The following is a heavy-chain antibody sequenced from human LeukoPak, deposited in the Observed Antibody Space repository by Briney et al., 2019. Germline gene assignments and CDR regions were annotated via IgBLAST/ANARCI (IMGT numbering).Heavy chain of an antibody. J-gene: IGHJ5*02. CDR1: GGTFSSYA. V-gene: IGHV1-69*06. CDR3: ARARRAEYSSGWYWFDP. CDR2: IIPIFGTA. Sequence: APVKVSCKASGGTFSSYAISWVRQAPGQGLEWMGGIIPIFGTANYAQKFQGRVTITADKSTSTAYMELSSLRSEDTAVYYCARARRAEYSSGWYWFDPWGQGTLVTVSS. D-gene: IGHD6-19*01.